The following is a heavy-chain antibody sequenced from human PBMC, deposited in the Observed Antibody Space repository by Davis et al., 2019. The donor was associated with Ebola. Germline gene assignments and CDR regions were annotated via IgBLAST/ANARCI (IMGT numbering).Heavy chain of an antibody. CDR1: GYSISSGYY. CDR2: IYHSGST. CDR3: ARHRVSSGWLDY. V-gene: IGHV4-38-2*02. D-gene: IGHD6-19*01. Sequence: MPSETLSLTCTVSGYSISSGYYWGWIRQPPGKGLEWIGSIYHSGSTYCNPSLKSRVTISVDTSKNQFSLKLTSVTAADTAVYYCARHRVSSGWLDYWGQGTLVTVSS. J-gene: IGHJ4*02.